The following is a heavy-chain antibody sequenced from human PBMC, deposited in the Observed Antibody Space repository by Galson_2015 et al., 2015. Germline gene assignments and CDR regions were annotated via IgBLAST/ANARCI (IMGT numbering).Heavy chain of an antibody. CDR1: GFTFSSYW. D-gene: IGHD6-6*01. J-gene: IGHJ6*02. V-gene: IGHV3-7*01. CDR3: ARDGIAARRGYYYYYGMDV. CDR2: IKQDGSEK. Sequence: SLRLSCAASGFTFSSYWMSWVRQAPGKGLEWVANIKQDGSEKYYVDSVKGRFTISRDNAKNSLYLQMNSLRAEDTAVYYCARDGIAARRGYYYYYGMDVWGQGTTVTVSS.